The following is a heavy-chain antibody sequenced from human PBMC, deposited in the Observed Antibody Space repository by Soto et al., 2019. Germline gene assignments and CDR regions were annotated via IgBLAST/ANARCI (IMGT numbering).Heavy chain of an antibody. V-gene: IGHV3-48*02. CDR1: GFNFSSYS. CDR2: ISSSSSTI. D-gene: IGHD1-26*01. J-gene: IGHJ5*02. CDR3: AREGGNLNWFDP. Sequence: GGSLRLSCAASGFNFSSYSMNWVRQNTGKGLEWVSYISSSSSTIYYADSVKGRFTISRDNAKNSLYLQMNSLRDEDTAVYYCAREGGNLNWFDPWGQGTLVTVSS.